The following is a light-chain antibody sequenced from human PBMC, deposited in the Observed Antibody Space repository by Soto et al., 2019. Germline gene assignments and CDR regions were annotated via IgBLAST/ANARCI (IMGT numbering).Light chain of an antibody. J-gene: IGKJ5*01. V-gene: IGKV3-11*01. CDR2: DAS. Sequence: EIVLTQSPATLSVSTGVRATLSCRASQRVSSYLAWYQQKPGQAPRLLIYDASNRSTGIPAKFSGSGSGTDVTLTISSLEPEDFAVYYCQQRSNRPRGTLGQGTRLQIK. CDR3: QQRSNRPRGT. CDR1: QRVSSY.